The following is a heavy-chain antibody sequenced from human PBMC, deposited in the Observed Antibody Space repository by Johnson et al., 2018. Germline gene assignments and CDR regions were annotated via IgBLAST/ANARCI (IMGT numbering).Heavy chain of an antibody. CDR2: ISYDGSNK. V-gene: IGHV3-30-3*01. D-gene: IGHD3-16*02. Sequence: QVQLVQSGGGVVQPGRSLRLSCGVSGFIFSRYAMHWVRQAPGKGLEWVAVISYDGSNKYYTDPVKGRFTISRDNSKNRLYLQMNSLRAEDTAVYDCARGPRYATLRLGELSSLREEYFQYWGQGTLVTVSS. CDR3: ARGPRYATLRLGELSSLREEYFQY. CDR1: GFIFSRYA. J-gene: IGHJ1*01.